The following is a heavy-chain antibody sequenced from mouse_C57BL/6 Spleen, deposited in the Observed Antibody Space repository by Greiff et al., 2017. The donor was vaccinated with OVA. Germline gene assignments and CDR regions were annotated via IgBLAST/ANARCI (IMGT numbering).Heavy chain of an antibody. CDR1: GYTFTSYW. Sequence: QVQLQQPGAELVKPGASVKLSCKASGYTFTSYWMHWVKQRPGRGLEWIGRIDPNSGGTKYNEKFKSKATLTVDKPSSTGYMQLSSLTSEDSAVYYCAKGIYYDYGNYYAMDYWGQGTSVTVSS. V-gene: IGHV1-72*01. CDR3: AKGIYYDYGNYYAMDY. CDR2: IDPNSGGT. D-gene: IGHD2-4*01. J-gene: IGHJ4*01.